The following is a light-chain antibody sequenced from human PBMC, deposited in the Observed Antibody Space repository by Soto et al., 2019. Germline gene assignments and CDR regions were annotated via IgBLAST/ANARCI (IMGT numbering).Light chain of an antibody. J-gene: IGKJ3*01. CDR2: DVS. CDR1: QSVSSY. CDR3: QQRSNWPRFT. Sequence: EIVLTQSPSTLSLSPGERATLSCRASQSVSSYLAWYQQKPGQAPRLLIYDVSNRATGIPARFSGSGSGTDFTLTIISLEPEDFAVYYCQQRSNWPRFTFGHGTKVDIK. V-gene: IGKV3-11*01.